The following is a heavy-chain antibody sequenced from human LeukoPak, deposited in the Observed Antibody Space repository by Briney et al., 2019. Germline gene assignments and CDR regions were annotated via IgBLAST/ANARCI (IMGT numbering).Heavy chain of an antibody. J-gene: IGHJ4*02. V-gene: IGHV1-69*05. D-gene: IGHD4-23*01. Sequence: SVKVSCKASGGTISSYAFSWVRQAPGQGLEWMGGIIPIFGTANYAQKFQGRVTITTDESTSTAYMELSSLRSEDTAVYYCARGGNSGTFDYWGQGTLVTVSS. CDR2: IIPIFGTA. CDR3: ARGGNSGTFDY. CDR1: GGTISSYA.